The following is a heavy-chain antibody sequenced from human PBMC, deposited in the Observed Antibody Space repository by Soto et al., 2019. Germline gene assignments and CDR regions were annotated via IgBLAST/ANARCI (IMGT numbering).Heavy chain of an antibody. D-gene: IGHD5-12*01. Sequence: PSETLSLTCAVYGGSFSGYYWSWFRQPPGKGLAWIGEINHRGSTKYNPSLKSRVTISVDTSKNQFSLKLSSVNAADTAVYYCARATDVVAGGYWGQGSLVP. CDR1: GGSFSGYY. CDR2: INHRGST. CDR3: ARATDVVAGGY. V-gene: IGHV4-34*01. J-gene: IGHJ4*02.